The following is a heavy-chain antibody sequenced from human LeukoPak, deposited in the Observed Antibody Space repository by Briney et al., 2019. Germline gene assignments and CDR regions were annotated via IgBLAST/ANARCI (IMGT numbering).Heavy chain of an antibody. D-gene: IGHD3-3*01. V-gene: IGHV4-34*01. CDR1: GGSFSGYY. CDR3: ARYSGDFWSGLSLFDP. CDR2: INHSGST. J-gene: IGHJ5*02. Sequence: PSETLSPTCAVYGGSFSGYYWSWIRQPPGKGLERIGEINHSGSTNYNPSLKSRVTISVDTSKNQFSLKLSSVTAADTAVYYCARYSGDFWSGLSLFDPWGQGTLVTVSS.